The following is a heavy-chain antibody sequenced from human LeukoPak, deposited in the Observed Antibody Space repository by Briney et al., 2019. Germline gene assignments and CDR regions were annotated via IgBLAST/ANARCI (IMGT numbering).Heavy chain of an antibody. D-gene: IGHD6-19*01. CDR2: INHSGST. CDR1: VGSFSGYY. Sequence: PSETLSLTSAVYVGSFSGYYLSWIRQPRGKGLEWIGEINHSGSTNYNPSLKSRVTISVDTSKNQFSLKLSSVTAADTAVYYCARGYSSAFADLAIWGQGTMVTVSS. V-gene: IGHV4-34*01. J-gene: IGHJ3*02. CDR3: ARGYSSAFADLAI.